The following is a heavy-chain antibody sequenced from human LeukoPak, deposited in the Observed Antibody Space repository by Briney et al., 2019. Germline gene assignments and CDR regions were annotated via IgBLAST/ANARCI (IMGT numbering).Heavy chain of an antibody. CDR1: GYTFTSYD. V-gene: IGHV1-18*01. D-gene: IGHD6-19*01. CDR2: MNPNSGNT. Sequence: GASVKVSCKASGYTFTSYDINWVRQATGQGLEWMGWMNPNSGNTNYAQKLQGRVTMTTDTSTSTAYMELRSLRSNDTAVYYCARHLIAVAGTGGLGYFDYWGQGTLVTVSS. CDR3: ARHLIAVAGTGGLGYFDY. J-gene: IGHJ4*02.